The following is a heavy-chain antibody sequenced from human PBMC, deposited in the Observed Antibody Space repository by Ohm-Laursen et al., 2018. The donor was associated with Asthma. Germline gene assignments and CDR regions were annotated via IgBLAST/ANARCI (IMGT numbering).Heavy chain of an antibody. CDR2: INQDGSVK. Sequence: SLRLSCSASGFTFSNAWMSWVRQAPGKGLEWVANINQDGSVKYYVDSVKGRFTISRDSAENAIYLQMNNLRAEDTAVYYCARGTSGPWVNYAMDVWGQGTSVTVSS. CDR3: ARGTSGPWVNYAMDV. V-gene: IGHV3-7*01. D-gene: IGHD2-2*01. J-gene: IGHJ6*02. CDR1: GFTFSNAW.